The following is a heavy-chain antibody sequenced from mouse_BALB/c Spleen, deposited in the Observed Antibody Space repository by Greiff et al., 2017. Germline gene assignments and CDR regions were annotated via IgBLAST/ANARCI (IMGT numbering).Heavy chain of an antibody. Sequence: EVQLQQSGPELVKPGASVKISCKASGYTFTDYNMHWVKQSHGKSLGWIGYIYPYNGGTGYNQKFKSKATLTVDNSSSTAYMELRSLTSEDSAVYYCARPYYYGSSYVAYWGQGTLVTVSA. J-gene: IGHJ3*01. CDR1: GYTFTDYN. V-gene: IGHV1S29*02. D-gene: IGHD1-1*01. CDR2: IYPYNGGT. CDR3: ARPYYYGSSYVAY.